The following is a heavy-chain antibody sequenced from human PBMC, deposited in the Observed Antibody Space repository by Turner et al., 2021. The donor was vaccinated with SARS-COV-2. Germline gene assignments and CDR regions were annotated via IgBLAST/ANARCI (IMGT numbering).Heavy chain of an antibody. D-gene: IGHD3-10*02. V-gene: IGHV4-59*08. CDR2: IYYTGST. CDR1: GGSISSYY. CDR3: ARRLFGESYIHDGFDI. Sequence: QVPLQESGPGLVKPSETLSLTCTVSGGSISSYYWNWIRQPPGKGLECIGYIYYTGSTNYNPSLKSRVTISVDTSKNQFSLKLSSVTAADTAVYYCARRLFGESYIHDGFDIWGQGTMVTVSS. J-gene: IGHJ3*02.